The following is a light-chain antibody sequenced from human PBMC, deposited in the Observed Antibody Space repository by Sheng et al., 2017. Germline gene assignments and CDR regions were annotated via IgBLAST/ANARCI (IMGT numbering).Light chain of an antibody. J-gene: IGKJ4*01. CDR1: QSISDN. CDR2: GAS. CDR3: QQYNNWPLT. V-gene: IGKV3-15*01. Sequence: EIVLTQSPGTLSLSPGERATLSCRASQSISDNYLVWLQQIPGQAPRLLTKGASTRAAGIPARFSGSGSGTEFTLTISSLQSEDFAVYYCQQYNNWPLTFGGGTKVEIK.